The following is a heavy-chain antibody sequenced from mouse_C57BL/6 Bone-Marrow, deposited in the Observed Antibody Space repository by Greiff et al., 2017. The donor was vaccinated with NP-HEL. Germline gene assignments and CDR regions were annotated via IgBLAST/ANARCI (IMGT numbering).Heavy chain of an antibody. CDR3: ARRDKFITTVVESWIAY. D-gene: IGHD1-1*01. Sequence: EVKLMESGGDLVKPGGSLKLSCAASGFTFSSYGMSWVRQTPDKRLEWVATISSGGSYTYYPDSVKGRFTISRDNAKNTLYLQMSSLKSEDTAMYYCARRDKFITTVVESWIAYWGQGTLVTVSA. V-gene: IGHV5-6*01. CDR2: ISSGGSYT. J-gene: IGHJ3*01. CDR1: GFTFSSYG.